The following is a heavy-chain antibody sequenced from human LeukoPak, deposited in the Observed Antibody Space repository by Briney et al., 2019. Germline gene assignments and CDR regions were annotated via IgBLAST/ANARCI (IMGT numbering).Heavy chain of an antibody. Sequence: PGGSLRLSCVASGFSVSGTHMNWVRQAPGKDLEWVSGLYAGGATYYADSMGGRFTISRDHSKNTLYLQMTNLRVDDTAIYYCARGNGNVGGRLDPWGQGTRVTVSS. CDR1: GFSVSGTH. CDR3: ARGNGNVGGRLDP. D-gene: IGHD2-8*01. J-gene: IGHJ5*02. V-gene: IGHV3-66*01. CDR2: LYAGGAT.